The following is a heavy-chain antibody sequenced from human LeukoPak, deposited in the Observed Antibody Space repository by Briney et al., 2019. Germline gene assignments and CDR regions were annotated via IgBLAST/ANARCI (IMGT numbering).Heavy chain of an antibody. CDR2: ISSSGSTI. J-gene: IGHJ4*02. Sequence: GGSLRLSCAASGFTLSDYYMSWIRQAPGKGREWVSHISSSGSTILYADSVKGRFTSSRDNAKNSLYLQMNSLRAEDTAVYYCARDPYSGLFDSWGQGTLVTVSS. CDR3: ARDPYSGLFDS. V-gene: IGHV3-11*04. D-gene: IGHD4-11*01. CDR1: GFTLSDYY.